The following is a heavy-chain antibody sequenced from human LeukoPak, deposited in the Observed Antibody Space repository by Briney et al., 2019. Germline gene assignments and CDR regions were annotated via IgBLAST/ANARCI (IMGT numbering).Heavy chain of an antibody. CDR3: ARVGATGTTSPFDY. CDR2: INPNSGGT. Sequence: ASVKVSCKASGYTFTGYYMHWVRQAPGRGLEWMGWINPNSGGTNYAQKFKGRVTMTRDTSISTAYMELSRLRSDDTAVYFCARVGATGTTSPFDYWGQGTLVTVSS. CDR1: GYTFTGYY. J-gene: IGHJ4*02. V-gene: IGHV1-2*02. D-gene: IGHD1-1*01.